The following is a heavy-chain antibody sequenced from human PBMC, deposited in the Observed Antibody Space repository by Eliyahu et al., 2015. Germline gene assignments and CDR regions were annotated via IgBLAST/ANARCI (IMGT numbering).Heavy chain of an antibody. V-gene: IGHV1-69*06. CDR2: IIPIFGTA. D-gene: IGHD3-10*01. CDR3: AIPDGRFGELLSYYYYGMDV. J-gene: IGHJ6*02. Sequence: QVQLVQSGAEVKKPGSSVXVSCKASGGXFSSSAIXWVRQAPGQGLEWMGGIIPIFGTANYAQKFQGRVTITADKSTSTAYMELSSLRSEDTAVYYCAIPDGRFGELLSYYYYGMDVWGQGTTVTVSS. CDR1: GGXFSSSA.